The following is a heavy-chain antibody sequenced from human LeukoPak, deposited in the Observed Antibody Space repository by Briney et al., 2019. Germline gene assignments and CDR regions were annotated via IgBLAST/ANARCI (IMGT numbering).Heavy chain of an antibody. CDR1: GYTFTSYY. CDR3: ARDRAGGYDSSGYYYVLYYFDY. J-gene: IGHJ4*02. D-gene: IGHD3-22*01. V-gene: IGHV1-46*01. CDR2: INPSGGST. Sequence: GASVKVSCKASGYTFTSYYMHWVRQAPGQGLEWMGIINPSGGSTSYAQKFQGRVTMTTDTSTSTAYMELRSLRSDDTAVYYCARDRAGGYDSSGYYYVLYYFDYWGQGTLVTVSS.